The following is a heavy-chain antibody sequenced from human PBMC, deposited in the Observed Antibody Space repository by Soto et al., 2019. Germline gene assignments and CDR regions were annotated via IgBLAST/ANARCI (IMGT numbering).Heavy chain of an antibody. D-gene: IGHD2-15*01. V-gene: IGHV4-59*01. CDR2: IYDSGSS. Sequence: QVQLQESGPGLVKPSETLSLTCTVTGGSISSYYWSWIRQPPGKGLAWIGYIYDSGSSNTNPSLKRRGTRSVDTSKNKLSLKLSSVTAADTAVYYCAREEPRSHRHFDYWGQGTLVTVAS. J-gene: IGHJ4*02. CDR3: AREEPRSHRHFDY. CDR1: GGSISSYY.